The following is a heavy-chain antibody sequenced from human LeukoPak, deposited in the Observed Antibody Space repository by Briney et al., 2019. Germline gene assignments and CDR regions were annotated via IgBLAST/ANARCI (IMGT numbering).Heavy chain of an antibody. CDR2: INPNSGGT. D-gene: IGHD6-19*01. Sequence: ASVKVSCKASGYTFTGYYMHWVRQAPGQGLEWMGWINPNSGGTNYAQKFQGWVTMTRDTSISTAYMELSRLRSDDTAVYYCARVRSSGWSTEENWFDPWGQGTLVTVSS. V-gene: IGHV1-2*04. CDR3: ARVRSSGWSTEENWFDP. J-gene: IGHJ5*02. CDR1: GYTFTGYY.